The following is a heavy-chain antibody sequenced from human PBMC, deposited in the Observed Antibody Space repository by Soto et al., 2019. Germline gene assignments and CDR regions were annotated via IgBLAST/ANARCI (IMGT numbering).Heavy chain of an antibody. V-gene: IGHV1-2*02. CDR2: INPNSGGT. CDR3: ARAHDYGDLYYFDY. Sequence: ASVKVSCKASGYTFTGYYMHWVRQAPGQGLEWMGWINPNSGGTNYAQKFQGRVTMTRDTSISTAYMELSRLRSDDTAVYYCARAHDYGDLYYFDYWGQGTQVTVSS. CDR1: GYTFTGYY. J-gene: IGHJ4*02. D-gene: IGHD4-17*01.